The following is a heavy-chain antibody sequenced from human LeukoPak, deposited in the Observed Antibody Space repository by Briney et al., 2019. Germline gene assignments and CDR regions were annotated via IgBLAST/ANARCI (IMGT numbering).Heavy chain of an antibody. J-gene: IGHJ4*02. CDR3: ARGSVDTAMVHYFDY. CDR2: IYYSGST. D-gene: IGHD5-18*01. V-gene: IGHV4-59*01. Sequence: SSETLSLTCTVSGGSISSYYWSWIRQPPGKGLEWIGYIYYSGSTNYNPSLKSRVTISVDTSKNRFSLKLSSVTAADTAVYYCARGSVDTAMVHYFDYWGQGTLVTVSS. CDR1: GGSISSYY.